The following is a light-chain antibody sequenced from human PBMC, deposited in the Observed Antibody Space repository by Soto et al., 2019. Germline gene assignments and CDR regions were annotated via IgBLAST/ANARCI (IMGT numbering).Light chain of an antibody. Sequence: QSVVTQPASVSGSPGQSITISCTGTSSDIGAYNFVSWYQQHPGKAPKLMLYDVNIRPSGVSNRFSGSKSGNTASLTISGLQAEDEADYYCTSCITSTTMIFGGGTKVTVL. J-gene: IGLJ2*01. CDR1: SSDIGAYNF. CDR3: TSCITSTTMI. CDR2: DVN. V-gene: IGLV2-14*03.